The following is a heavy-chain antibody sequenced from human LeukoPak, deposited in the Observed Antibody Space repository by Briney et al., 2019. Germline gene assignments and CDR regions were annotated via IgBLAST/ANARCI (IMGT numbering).Heavy chain of an antibody. D-gene: IGHD6-13*01. CDR1: GYTFTSYD. Sequence: GASVKVSCKASGYTFTSYDINWVRQATGQGLEWMGWMNPNSGNTGYAQKFQGRVTMTRNTSISTAYMELSSLRSEDTAVYYCARSPLIAAAVDYWGQGTLVTVSS. J-gene: IGHJ4*02. CDR2: MNPNSGNT. V-gene: IGHV1-8*01. CDR3: ARSPLIAAAVDY.